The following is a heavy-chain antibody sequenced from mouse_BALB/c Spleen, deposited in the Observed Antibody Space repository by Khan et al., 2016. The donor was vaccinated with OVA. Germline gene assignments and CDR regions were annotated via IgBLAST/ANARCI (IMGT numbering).Heavy chain of an antibody. Sequence: EVHLVESGGDLMKSGGSLKLSCAASGFTFSTYGMSWVRQTPDKRLEWVATINSGGYYTYYPDSVQGRFTISRNNAKNTLYLQMSSLKSEDTAMYYCASHLTGSFAYWGQGTLVTVSA. CDR2: INSGGYYT. CDR3: ASHLTGSFAY. D-gene: IGHD4-1*01. J-gene: IGHJ3*01. V-gene: IGHV5-6*01. CDR1: GFTFSTYG.